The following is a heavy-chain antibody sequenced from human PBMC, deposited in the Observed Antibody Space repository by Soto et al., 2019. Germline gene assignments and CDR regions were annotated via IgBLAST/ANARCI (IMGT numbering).Heavy chain of an antibody. CDR3: ARAVTTGDRYNGFDP. D-gene: IGHD4-17*01. CDR1: GGTFSSYA. V-gene: IGHV1-69*01. Sequence: QVQLVQSGAEVKKPGSSVKVSCKASGGTFSSYAISWVRKAPGQGLEWMGGTIPIFGTANYAQKFQGRVTITADESTSTAYMELSSLRSEDTAVYYCARAVTTGDRYNGFDPWGQGTLVTVSS. J-gene: IGHJ5*02. CDR2: TIPIFGTA.